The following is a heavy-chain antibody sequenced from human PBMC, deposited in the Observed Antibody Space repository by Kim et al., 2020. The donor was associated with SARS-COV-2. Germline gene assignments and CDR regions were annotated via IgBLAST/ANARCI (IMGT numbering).Heavy chain of an antibody. J-gene: IGHJ5*02. D-gene: IGHD3-10*01. CDR3: ARETMVRGVISWFDP. V-gene: IGHV6-1*01. Sequence: VSVKSRITITPDTSKNQFSLQLNSVTPEDTAVYYCARETMVRGVISWFDPWGQGTLVTVSS.